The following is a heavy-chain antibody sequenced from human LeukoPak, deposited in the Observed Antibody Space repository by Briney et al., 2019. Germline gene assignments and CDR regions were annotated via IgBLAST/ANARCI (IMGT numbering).Heavy chain of an antibody. CDR1: GGSFSGYY. CDR3: ARGRSRITMIVVVITMGHRAFDI. D-gene: IGHD3-22*01. J-gene: IGHJ3*02. Sequence: PSETLSLTCAVYGGSFSGYYWSWIRQPPGKGLEWIGEINHSGSTNYNPSLKSRVTISVDTSKNQFSLKLSSVTAADTAVYYCARGRSRITMIVVVITMGHRAFDIWGQGTMVTVSS. CDR2: INHSGST. V-gene: IGHV4-34*01.